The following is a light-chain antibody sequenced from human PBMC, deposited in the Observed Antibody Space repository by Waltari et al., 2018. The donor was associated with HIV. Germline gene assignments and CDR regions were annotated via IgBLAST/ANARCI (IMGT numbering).Light chain of an antibody. Sequence: SYELTQPPSVSVSPGQTARIPCPGDALPKQYAYWYQQKPGQAPVLVIYKGSERPSGIPERFSGSSSGTTVTLTISGVQAEDEADYYCQSADSSGTHGFGGGTKLTVL. J-gene: IGLJ3*02. CDR1: ALPKQY. CDR3: QSADSSGTHG. V-gene: IGLV3-25*03. CDR2: KGS.